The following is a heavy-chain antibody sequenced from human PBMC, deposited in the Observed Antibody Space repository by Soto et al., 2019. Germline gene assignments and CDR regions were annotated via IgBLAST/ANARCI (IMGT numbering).Heavy chain of an antibody. D-gene: IGHD6-13*01. CDR2: INPSSGET. J-gene: IGHJ5*02. Sequence: QIQLVQSGPEVKKPGASVKVSCKASGYTFSTYGITWVRQAPGQGLEWMGWINPSSGETNYAQNFQGRVTVTTDTSVTTAYLELRNLESGDTAAYYCARDWYPRFDPWGQGTLVTVSS. V-gene: IGHV1-18*01. CDR3: ARDWYPRFDP. CDR1: GYTFSTYG.